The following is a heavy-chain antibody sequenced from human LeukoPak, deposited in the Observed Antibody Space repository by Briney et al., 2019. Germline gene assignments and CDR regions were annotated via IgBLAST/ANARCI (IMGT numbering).Heavy chain of an antibody. CDR1: GGSISPYF. V-gene: IGHV4-59*01. Sequence: SETLSLTCTVSGGSISPYFWSWIRQPPGKGLEWIGYISYTENTNYNPSLKSRVTISVDTSKNQFSLQLTSVTAADTAVYYCARDDYRGVTNFDPWGQRTLVTVSS. CDR3: ARDDYRGVTNFDP. CDR2: ISYTENT. D-gene: IGHD3-10*01. J-gene: IGHJ5*02.